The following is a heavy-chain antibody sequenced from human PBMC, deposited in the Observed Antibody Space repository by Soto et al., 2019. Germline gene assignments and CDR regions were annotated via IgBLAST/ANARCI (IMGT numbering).Heavy chain of an antibody. J-gene: IGHJ4*02. D-gene: IGHD5-12*01. CDR1: GFTFTSSA. CDR2: IVVGSGNT. V-gene: IGHV1-58*01. Sequence: ASVKVCCKASGFTFTSSAVQWVRQASEQRLEWIGWIVVGSGNTNYAQKFQERVTITRDMSTSTAYMELSSLRSEDTAVYYCAADPARRVATQGFAYWGQGTLVTVSS. CDR3: AADPARRVATQGFAY.